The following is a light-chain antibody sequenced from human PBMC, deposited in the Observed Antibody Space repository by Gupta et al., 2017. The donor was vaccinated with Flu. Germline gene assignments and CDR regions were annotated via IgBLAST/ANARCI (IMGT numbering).Light chain of an antibody. CDR1: EDIYNH. CDR3: QKYGKLPRSI. V-gene: IGKV1-33*01. J-gene: IGKJ4*01. Sequence: DIQLTQSPSSLSASVGDKVTITCQASEDIYNHLNWYQHKPGKAPKLLVYDASNSEPGVPSRSSDDGYGTDFRFTISGLQPEDAATYYCQKYGKLPRSIFGGGTKVQIK. CDR2: DAS.